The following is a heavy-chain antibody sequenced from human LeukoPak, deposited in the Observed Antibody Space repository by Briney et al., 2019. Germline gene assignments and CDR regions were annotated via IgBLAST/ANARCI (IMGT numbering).Heavy chain of an antibody. J-gene: IGHJ4*02. Sequence: PGGSLRLSCAASGFTFSSYAMSWVRQAPGKGLEWVSAICTSDNSTYYAGSVKGRFTISRDNSKNTLYLQMNSLRAEDTAVYYCAKQSTTSCYTGSDYRGQGTLVTVSS. CDR1: GFTFSSYA. CDR3: AKQSTTSCYTGSDY. D-gene: IGHD2-2*02. V-gene: IGHV3-23*01. CDR2: ICTSDNST.